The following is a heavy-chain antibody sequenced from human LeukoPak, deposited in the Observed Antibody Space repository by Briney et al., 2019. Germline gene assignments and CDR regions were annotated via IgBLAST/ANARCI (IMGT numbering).Heavy chain of an antibody. V-gene: IGHV5-51*01. CDR1: GYSFTSYW. CDR2: IYPRNSDT. D-gene: IGHD6-19*01. CDR3: ARQAVAGPYDAFDI. Sequence: GESLKISCKGSGYSFTSYWIGWVRQMPGKGLEWMGIIYPRNSDTRYSPSFQGQVTISADKSIITAYLHWSSLKASDTAMYYCARQAVAGPYDAFDIWGQGTMVLVSS. J-gene: IGHJ3*02.